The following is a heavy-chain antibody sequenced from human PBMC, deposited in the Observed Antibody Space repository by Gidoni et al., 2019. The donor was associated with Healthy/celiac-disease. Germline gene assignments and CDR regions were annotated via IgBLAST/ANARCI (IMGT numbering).Heavy chain of an antibody. J-gene: IGHJ3*02. Sequence: EVQLVESGGGLVQPGGSLRLSCAASGFTVSSNYMSWVRQAPGKGLEWVSVIYSGGSTYYADSVKGRFTISRDNSKNTLYLQMNSLRAEDTAVYYCARGTTGYSSGWYGDDAFDIWGQGTMVTVSX. CDR3: ARGTTGYSSGWYGDDAFDI. CDR2: IYSGGST. CDR1: GFTVSSNY. V-gene: IGHV3-66*01. D-gene: IGHD6-19*01.